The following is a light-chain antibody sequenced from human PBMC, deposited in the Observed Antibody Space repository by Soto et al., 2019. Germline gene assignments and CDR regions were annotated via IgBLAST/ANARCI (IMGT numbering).Light chain of an antibody. CDR3: QQYNSYYPWT. V-gene: IGKV1-5*01. CDR1: QSISSW. J-gene: IGKJ1*01. Sequence: DIQMTQSPSTLSASLGDRVTITCRASQSISSWLAWYQQKPGKAPKLLIYDASSLESGVPSRFIGSGSGTEFTLTISSLQHDDFANYYCQQYNSYYPWTFGQGTKVDIK. CDR2: DAS.